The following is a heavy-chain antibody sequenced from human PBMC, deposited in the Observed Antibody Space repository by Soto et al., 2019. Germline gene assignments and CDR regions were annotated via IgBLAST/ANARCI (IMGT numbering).Heavy chain of an antibody. J-gene: IGHJ5*02. V-gene: IGHV4-34*01. CDR1: GGSFSGYY. D-gene: IGHD5-18*01. Sequence: SETLSLTCAVYGGSFSGYYWSWIRQPPGKGLEWIGEINHSGSTNYNPSLKSRVTISVDTSKNQFSLKLSSVTAADTAVYYCAGQTGYSYGPWGQGTLVTVS. CDR2: INHSGST. CDR3: AGQTGYSYGP.